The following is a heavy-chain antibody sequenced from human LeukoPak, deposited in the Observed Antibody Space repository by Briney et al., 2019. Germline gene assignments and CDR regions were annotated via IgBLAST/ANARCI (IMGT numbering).Heavy chain of an antibody. CDR3: ARALALLVPPDAFDI. D-gene: IGHD2-2*01. CDR2: IIPIFGTA. Sequence: VASVKVSCKASGGTFSSYAISWVRQAPGQGLEWMGGIIPIFGTANYAQKFQGRVTITADESTSTAYMELSSLRSEDTAVYYCARALALLVPPDAFDIWGQGTMVTVSS. V-gene: IGHV1-69*13. J-gene: IGHJ3*02. CDR1: GGTFSSYA.